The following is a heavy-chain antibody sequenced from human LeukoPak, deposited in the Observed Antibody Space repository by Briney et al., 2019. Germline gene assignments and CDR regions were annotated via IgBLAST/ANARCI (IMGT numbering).Heavy chain of an antibody. Sequence: PGGSLRLSCAASGFTVSSNYMSWVRQAPGKGLEWVSVIHSGGSTYYADSVKGRFTISRDNSKNTLYLQMNSLRAEDTAVYYCARAETTRDGYNLIDYWGQGTLVTVSS. CDR1: GFTVSSNY. CDR2: IHSGGST. CDR3: ARAETTRDGYNLIDY. J-gene: IGHJ4*02. V-gene: IGHV3-66*01. D-gene: IGHD5-12*01.